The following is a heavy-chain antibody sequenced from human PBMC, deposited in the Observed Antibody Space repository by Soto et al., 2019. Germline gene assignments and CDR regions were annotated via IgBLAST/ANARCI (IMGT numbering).Heavy chain of an antibody. CDR1: GGSISTYY. J-gene: IGHJ5*01. Sequence: SETLSLTCTVSGGSISTYYWSWIRQPPGKGLEWIGYMSYSGNTNYNPSLMSRVTISEDTSQNQVSLHLNSVTPDDTAVYYCVRLIGNSWLDSWGQGTLVTVSS. CDR3: VRLIGNSWLDS. CDR2: MSYSGNT. V-gene: IGHV4-59*08.